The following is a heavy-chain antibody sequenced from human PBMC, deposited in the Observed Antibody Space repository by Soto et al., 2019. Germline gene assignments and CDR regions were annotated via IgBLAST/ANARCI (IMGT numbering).Heavy chain of an antibody. CDR2: ISYDGSNK. D-gene: IGHD3-3*01. CDR3: ARRQDFGGPHYYYGMDV. V-gene: IGHV3-30*04. CDR1: GFIINNYA. Sequence: QVQLVESGGGVVQPGRSLRVSCAASGFIINNYAMHWVRQTPGKGLEWVAVISYDGSNKYYADSVKGRFTISRDNSKNTLYIQMNNLRPDGSAVYYCARRQDFGGPHYYYGMDVWGQGTTVTVSS. J-gene: IGHJ6*02.